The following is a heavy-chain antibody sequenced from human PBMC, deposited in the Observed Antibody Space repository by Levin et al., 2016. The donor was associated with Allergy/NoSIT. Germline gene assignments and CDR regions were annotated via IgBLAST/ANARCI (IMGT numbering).Heavy chain of an antibody. J-gene: IGHJ4*02. Sequence: SETLSLTCTVSGGSISKYYWSWIRQPPGKGLEWIGYIYYSGTTNYNPSLKSRLTISVDTSKNQFSLKLSSVTAADTAVYYCARGLILGEFGEIREVDYWGQGTLVTVSS. CDR3: ARGLILGEFGEIREVDY. CDR1: GGSISKYY. CDR2: IYYSGTT. V-gene: IGHV4-59*12. D-gene: IGHD3-10*01.